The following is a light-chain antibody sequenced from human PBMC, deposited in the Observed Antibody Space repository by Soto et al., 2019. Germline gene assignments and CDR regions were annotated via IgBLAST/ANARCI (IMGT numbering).Light chain of an antibody. CDR3: CSYAGISTFSIL. CDR1: SSDVGTYNL. CDR2: EAT. Sequence: QSVLTQPASVSGSPGQSITISCTGTSSDVGTYNLISWYQQHPGKAPKLIIYEATKRPSGVSTRFSGSTSGNTASLTISGLQAEDEADYHCCSYAGISTFSILFGGGTKVTVL. J-gene: IGLJ2*01. V-gene: IGLV2-23*01.